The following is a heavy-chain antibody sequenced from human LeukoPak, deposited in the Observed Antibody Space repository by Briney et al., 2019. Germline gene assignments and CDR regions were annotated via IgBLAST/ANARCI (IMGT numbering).Heavy chain of an antibody. CDR2: ISGSGGST. V-gene: IGHV3-23*01. J-gene: IGHJ4*02. D-gene: IGHD3-22*01. Sequence: GGSLRLSCAASGFTFSSYAMSWVRQARGKGLEGGSVISGSGGSTYYADSVKGRFTISRDNSKNTLYLQMNSLRAEDTAVYYCAKVRGLYYDSSGYYFDYWGQGTLVTVSS. CDR1: GFTFSSYA. CDR3: AKVRGLYYDSSGYYFDY.